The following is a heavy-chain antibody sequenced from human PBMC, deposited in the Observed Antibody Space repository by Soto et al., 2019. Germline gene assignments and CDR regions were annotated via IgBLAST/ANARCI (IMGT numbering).Heavy chain of an antibody. D-gene: IGHD5-12*01. J-gene: IGHJ4*02. CDR2: ISSSSSTI. V-gene: IGHV3-23*01. CDR1: GFTFGDYA. Sequence: PGGSLRLSCTASGFTFGDYAMSWFRQAPGKGLEWVSYISSSSSTIYYADSVKGRFTISRDNSKNTLYLQMNSLRAEDTAVYYCAKGAGRGYSGYAVDYWGQGTLVTVSS. CDR3: AKGAGRGYSGYAVDY.